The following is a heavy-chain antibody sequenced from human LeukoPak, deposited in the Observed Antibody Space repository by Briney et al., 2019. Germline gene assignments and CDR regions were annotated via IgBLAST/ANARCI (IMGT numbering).Heavy chain of an antibody. V-gene: IGHV3-74*01. D-gene: IGHD2-2*01. Sequence: PGGSLRLSCAASGFTFSSYWMHWVRHAPGKGLVWVSRINSDGSSTSYADSVKGRFTISRDNAKNTLYLQMNSLRAEDTAVYYCARALVVVPAAKAVVSYNWFDPWGQGTLVTVSS. CDR1: GFTFSSYW. J-gene: IGHJ5*02. CDR2: INSDGSST. CDR3: ARALVVVPAAKAVVSYNWFDP.